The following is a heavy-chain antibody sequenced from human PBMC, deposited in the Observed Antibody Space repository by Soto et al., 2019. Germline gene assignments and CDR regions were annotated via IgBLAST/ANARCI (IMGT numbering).Heavy chain of an antibody. Sequence: EVQLLDSGGGLVQPGGSLRLSCAASGFTFSNYAMSWVRQAPGKGLGWVSGVGGSGDSTYYADSVKGRFTISRDNSKDTLDLQMNSLRADDTAVYYCAKSPLGYCSGGSCYPPHYFDYWGQGTLVTVSS. J-gene: IGHJ4*02. CDR3: AKSPLGYCSGGSCYPPHYFDY. CDR2: VGGSGDST. D-gene: IGHD2-15*01. V-gene: IGHV3-23*01. CDR1: GFTFSNYA.